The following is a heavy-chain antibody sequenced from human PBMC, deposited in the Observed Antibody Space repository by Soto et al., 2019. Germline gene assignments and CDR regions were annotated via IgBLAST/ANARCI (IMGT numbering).Heavy chain of an antibody. D-gene: IGHD3-9*01. Sequence: PGGSLRLSCVGSGFIFNDYCMVWVRQAPGKGLEWVSYISSSSSNIKYADSVKGRFTISRDNAKNSLYLQMNSLRAEDTAVYYCAREYYDIEASGDPWGQGTLVTVSS. J-gene: IGHJ5*02. CDR1: GFIFNDYC. CDR2: ISSSSSNI. V-gene: IGHV3-11*06. CDR3: AREYYDIEASGDP.